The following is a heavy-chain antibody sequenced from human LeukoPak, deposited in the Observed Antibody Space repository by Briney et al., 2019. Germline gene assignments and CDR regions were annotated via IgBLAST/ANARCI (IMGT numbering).Heavy chain of an antibody. CDR3: ARAIAAAGTKEGYYYYGMDV. V-gene: IGHV3-21*01. CDR1: GFTFSSYS. D-gene: IGHD6-13*01. CDR2: ISSSSSYI. J-gene: IGHJ6*02. Sequence: GGSLRLSCAASGFTFSSYSMNWVRQAPGKGLEWVSSISSSSSYIYYADSVKGRFTISRDNAKNSLYLQMNSLRAEDTAVYYCARAIAAAGTKEGYYYYGMDVWGQGTTVTVSS.